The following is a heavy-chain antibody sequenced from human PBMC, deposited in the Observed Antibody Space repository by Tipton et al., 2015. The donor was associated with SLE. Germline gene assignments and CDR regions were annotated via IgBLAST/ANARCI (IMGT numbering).Heavy chain of an antibody. J-gene: IGHJ5*02. Sequence: TLSLTCTVSGGSIRSYYWTWIRQPPGKRLEWIAYIYHGGITNYNPSLQSRVTISVDRSKNQFSLKLTSVTAADTAVYYCARGPPFMEWERNWFDPWGQGTQVTVSS. CDR3: ARGPPFMEWERNWFDP. CDR1: GGSIRSYY. CDR2: IYHGGIT. V-gene: IGHV4-59*01. D-gene: IGHD3-3*02.